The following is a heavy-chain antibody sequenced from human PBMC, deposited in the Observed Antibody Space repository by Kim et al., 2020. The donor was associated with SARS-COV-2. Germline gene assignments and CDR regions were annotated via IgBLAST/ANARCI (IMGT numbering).Heavy chain of an antibody. CDR1: GGSFSGYY. CDR3: ASGGTYYYDSRLDY. D-gene: IGHD3-22*01. J-gene: IGHJ4*02. CDR2: INHSGST. Sequence: SETLSLTCAVYGGSFSGYYWSWIRQPPGKGLEWIGEINHSGSTNYNPSLKSRVTISVDTSKNQFSLKLSSVTAADTAVYYCASGGTYYYDSRLDYWGQGT. V-gene: IGHV4-34*01.